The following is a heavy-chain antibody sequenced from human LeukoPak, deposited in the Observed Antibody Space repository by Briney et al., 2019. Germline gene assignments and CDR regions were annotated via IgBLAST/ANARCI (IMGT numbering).Heavy chain of an antibody. J-gene: IGHJ6*03. CDR1: GFIFSSYA. V-gene: IGHV3-64*01. CDR2: ISSNGGST. Sequence: PGGSLRLSCTTSGFIFSSYAMHWVRQAPGMGLEHVSAISSNGGSTNYANFVKGRFTISRDNSKNTLYLQMGSLRPEDMAVYYCARRVGYYGSGNYFYYVDVWGKGTTVTVSS. D-gene: IGHD3-10*01. CDR3: ARRVGYYGSGNYFYYVDV.